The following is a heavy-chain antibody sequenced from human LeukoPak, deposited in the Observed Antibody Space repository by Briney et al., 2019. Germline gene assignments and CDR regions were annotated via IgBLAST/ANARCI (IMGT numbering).Heavy chain of an antibody. D-gene: IGHD3-10*01. CDR1: GGSVSSTTYY. J-gene: IGHJ4*02. V-gene: IGHV4-39*01. CDR3: ARYVVYGSGKYYFDY. Sequence: PSETLSHTCTDSGGSVSSTTYYWSWIRQPPGKGLEWIASINYSGSTYYNTSLKSRVTISVDTSENQFSLKLSSVTAADTAVYYCARYVVYGSGKYYFDYWGQGTLVTVSS. CDR2: INYSGST.